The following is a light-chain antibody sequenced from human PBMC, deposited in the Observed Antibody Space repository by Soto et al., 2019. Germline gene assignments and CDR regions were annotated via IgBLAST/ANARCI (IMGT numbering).Light chain of an antibody. Sequence: IQLTQSPSSLSSSVVDIVTVHCRASQSVSGWLAWYQQKPGKAPKLLIYKASTVESGVPSRFSGSGSGTEFTLTISSLQTDDFASYYCLHYSTYPLTFGGGTKVDIK. V-gene: IGKV1-5*03. CDR3: LHYSTYPLT. CDR1: QSVSGW. CDR2: KAS. J-gene: IGKJ4*01.